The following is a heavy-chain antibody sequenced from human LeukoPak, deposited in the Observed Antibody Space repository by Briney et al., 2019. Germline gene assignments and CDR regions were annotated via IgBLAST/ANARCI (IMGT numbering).Heavy chain of an antibody. V-gene: IGHV1-69*04. CDR3: ARTIVGATNNY. CDR2: IIPILGIA. D-gene: IGHD1-26*01. CDR1: GGTFSHYA. J-gene: IGHJ4*02. Sequence: SVKVSCKASGGTFSHYAITWVRQAPGQGLEWMGRIIPILGIANYAQKFQGRVTITADKSTSTAYMELSSLRSEDTAVYYCARTIVGATNNYWGQGTLVTVSS.